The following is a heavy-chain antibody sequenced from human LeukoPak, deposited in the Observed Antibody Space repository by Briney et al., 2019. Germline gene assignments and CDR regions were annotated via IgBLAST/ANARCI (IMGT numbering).Heavy chain of an antibody. CDR2: INWSGGST. CDR3: ARAPITSPFYFDY. V-gene: IGHV3-20*04. D-gene: IGHD2-2*01. J-gene: IGHJ4*02. CDR1: GFAFAEHG. Sequence: GGSLRLSCTASGFAFAEHGMSWVRQVPGKGLEWVSGINWSGGSTGYADPLRGRFTISRDNTKNSLYLQMDSLRAEDTALYYCARAPITSPFYFDYWGQGTLVTVSS.